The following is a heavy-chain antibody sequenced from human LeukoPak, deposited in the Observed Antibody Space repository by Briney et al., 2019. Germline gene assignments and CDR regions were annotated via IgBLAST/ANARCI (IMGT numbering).Heavy chain of an antibody. V-gene: IGHV4-34*01. Sequence: SETLSLICAVYGGSFSGYYWSWSRQPPGKGLEWIGEINHSGSTNYNPSLKSRVTISVDTSKNQFSLKLSSVTAADTAVYYCARADYYDSRCWFDPWGQGTLVTVSS. CDR3: ARADYYDSRCWFDP. D-gene: IGHD3-22*01. J-gene: IGHJ5*02. CDR1: GGSFSGYY. CDR2: INHSGST.